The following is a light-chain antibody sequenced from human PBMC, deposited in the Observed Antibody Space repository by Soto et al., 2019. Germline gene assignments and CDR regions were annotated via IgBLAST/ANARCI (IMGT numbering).Light chain of an antibody. CDR1: QTVRNN. J-gene: IGKJ4*01. CDR3: QQHSNWPLT. Sequence: EIVLTQSPATLSLSPGERATLSCRASQTVRNNLAWYQQRPGQAPRLLIYDASSRATGIPARFSGSGYGTDFTLTISSLEPEDFSVYYCQQHSNWPLTFGGGTKVELK. V-gene: IGKV3-11*01. CDR2: DAS.